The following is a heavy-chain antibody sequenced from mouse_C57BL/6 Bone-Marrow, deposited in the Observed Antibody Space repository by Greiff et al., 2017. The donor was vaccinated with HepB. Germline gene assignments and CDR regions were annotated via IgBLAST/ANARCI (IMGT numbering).Heavy chain of an antibody. V-gene: IGHV1-55*01. J-gene: IGHJ3*01. CDR3: AREADYDYLFAY. CDR1: GYTFTSYW. D-gene: IGHD2-4*01. CDR2: IYPGSGST. Sequence: VQLQQSGAELVKPGASVKMSCKASGYTFTSYWITWVKQRPGQGLEWIGDIYPGSGSTNYNEKFKSKATLTVDTSSSTAYMQLSSLTSEDSAVYYCAREADYDYLFAYWGQGTLVTVSA.